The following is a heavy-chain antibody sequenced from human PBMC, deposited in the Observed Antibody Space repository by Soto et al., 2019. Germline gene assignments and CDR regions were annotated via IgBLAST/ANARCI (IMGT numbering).Heavy chain of an antibody. V-gene: IGHV1-8*01. CDR2: MNPNSGNT. CDR3: ARGVNLRTYYDFWSGYYYYYMDV. CDR1: GYTFTSDD. D-gene: IGHD3-3*01. Sequence: QVQLVQSGAEVKKPGASVKVSCKASGYTFTSDDINWVRQATGQGLEWMGWMNPNSGNTGYAQKFQGRVTMTRNTTISTAYMELSSLRSEDTAVYYCARGVNLRTYYDFWSGYYYYYMDVWGKGTTVTVSS. J-gene: IGHJ6*03.